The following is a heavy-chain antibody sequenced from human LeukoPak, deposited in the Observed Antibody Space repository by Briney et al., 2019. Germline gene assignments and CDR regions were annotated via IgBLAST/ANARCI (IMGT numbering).Heavy chain of an antibody. Sequence: GGSLRLSCAASGFTFDDYAVHWVRQAPGKGLERVSSINWNSGSIGYADSVKGRFTISRDNAKNSLYLQMNSLRAEDMALYYCASGIAVAGPGDAFDIWGQGTMVTVSS. V-gene: IGHV3-9*03. CDR1: GFTFDDYA. D-gene: IGHD6-19*01. CDR2: INWNSGSI. CDR3: ASGIAVAGPGDAFDI. J-gene: IGHJ3*02.